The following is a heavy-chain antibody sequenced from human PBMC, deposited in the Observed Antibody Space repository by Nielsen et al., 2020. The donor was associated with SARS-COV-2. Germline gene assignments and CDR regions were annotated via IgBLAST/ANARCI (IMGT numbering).Heavy chain of an antibody. CDR2: VSRDGSDT. CDR1: GFTFANYG. V-gene: IGHV3-30*03. CDR3: ARVEFDIYDY. Sequence: GESLKISCAASGFTFANYGIHWVRQVAGRGLEWVAIVSRDGSDTFYVDSVKGRFTISRDNSKNTVYLQMNSLRAEDTAVYHCARVEFDIYDYWGQGSLVTVSS. J-gene: IGHJ4*02. D-gene: IGHD3-9*01.